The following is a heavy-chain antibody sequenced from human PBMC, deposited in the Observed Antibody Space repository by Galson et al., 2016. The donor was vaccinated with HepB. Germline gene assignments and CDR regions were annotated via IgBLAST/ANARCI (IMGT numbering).Heavy chain of an antibody. D-gene: IGHD6-6*01. CDR2: IWFDGSNK. CDR1: GFTFSSSG. J-gene: IGHJ6*02. CDR3: ARDVGGVAARRVVDYSYDGMDV. Sequence: SLRLSCAASGFTFSSSGMHWVRQAPGKGLGWVALIWFDGSNKYYADSVKGRFTISRDNSKNTLFLQMNSLRAEDTAVYYCARDVGGVAARRVVDYSYDGMDVWGQGTTVTVAS. V-gene: IGHV3-33*01.